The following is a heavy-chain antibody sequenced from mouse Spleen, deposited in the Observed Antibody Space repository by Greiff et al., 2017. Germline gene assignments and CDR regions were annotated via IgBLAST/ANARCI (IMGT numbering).Heavy chain of an antibody. D-gene: IGHD2-4*01. CDR1: GFSLTSYG. CDR2: IWRGGST. V-gene: IGHV2-5-1*01. J-gene: IGHJ4*01. CDR3: AKKEGYDYDEGAMDY. Sequence: VKLQQSGPSLVQPSQSLSITCTVSGFSLTSYGVHWVRQSPGKGLEWLGVIWRGGSTDYNAAFMSRLSITKDNSKSQVFFKMNSLQADDTAIYYCAKKEGYDYDEGAMDYWGQGTSVTVSS.